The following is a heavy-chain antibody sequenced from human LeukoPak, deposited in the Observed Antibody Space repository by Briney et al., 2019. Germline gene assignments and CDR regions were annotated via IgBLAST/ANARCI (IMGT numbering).Heavy chain of an antibody. CDR1: GFTFNSYA. D-gene: IGHD5-18*01. J-gene: IGHJ4*02. CDR3: AKGATALFDY. Sequence: PGGSLRLSCATSGFTFNSYAMHWVRQAPGKGLEYVSGISSNGGGKYYADSVKGRFTISRDNSKNTLYLQMNSLRAEDTAVYYCAKGATALFDYWGQGTLVTVSS. CDR2: ISSNGGGK. V-gene: IGHV3-64*04.